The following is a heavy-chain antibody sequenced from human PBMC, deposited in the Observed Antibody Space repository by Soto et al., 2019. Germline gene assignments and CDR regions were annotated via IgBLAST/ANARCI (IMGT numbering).Heavy chain of an antibody. V-gene: IGHV1-69*01. D-gene: IGHD5-12*01. CDR3: ARDSPKGGGGYRDRYYYYGMDV. Sequence: QVQLVQSGAEVKKPGSSVKVSCKASGGTFSSYAISWVRQAPGQGLEWMGGIIPIFGTANYAQKFQGRVRITADESTSTAYMELSSLRSEDTAVYYCARDSPKGGGGYRDRYYYYGMDVWGQGTTVTVSS. CDR1: GGTFSSYA. CDR2: IIPIFGTA. J-gene: IGHJ6*02.